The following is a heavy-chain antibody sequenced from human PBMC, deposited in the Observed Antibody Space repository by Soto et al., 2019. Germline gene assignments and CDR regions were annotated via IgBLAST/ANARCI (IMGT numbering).Heavy chain of an antibody. V-gene: IGHV1-18*01. CDR3: ARGIAARSEPVDFDY. Sequence: ASVKVSCKASGYTFTSYVISWVRQAPGQGLEWMGWISAYNGNTNYAQKLQGRVTMTTDTSTSTAYMELRSLRSDDTAVYYCARGIAARSEPVDFDYWGQGTLVTVSS. J-gene: IGHJ4*02. CDR2: ISAYNGNT. D-gene: IGHD6-6*01. CDR1: GYTFTSYV.